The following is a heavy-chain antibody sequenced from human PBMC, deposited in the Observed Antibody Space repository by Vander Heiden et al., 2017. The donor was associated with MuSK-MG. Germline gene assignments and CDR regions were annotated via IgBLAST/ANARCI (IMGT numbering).Heavy chain of an antibody. V-gene: IGHV1-69*06. D-gene: IGHD3-16*01. Sequence: QVQLVQSGAEVKKPGSSVKVSCKASGCTFSSYAISWVRQAPGQGLEWMGGIIPIFGTANYAQKFQGRVTITADKATSTAYMELSSLRSEDTAVYYCARVGGFSTGTWGHYFDYWGQGTLVTVSS. J-gene: IGHJ4*02. CDR3: ARVGGFSTGTWGHYFDY. CDR2: IIPIFGTA. CDR1: GCTFSSYA.